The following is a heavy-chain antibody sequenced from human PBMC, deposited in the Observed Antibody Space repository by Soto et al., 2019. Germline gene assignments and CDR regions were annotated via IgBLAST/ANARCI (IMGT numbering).Heavy chain of an antibody. D-gene: IGHD2-2*01. CDR3: AKEKHIVVVPAAIDY. Sequence: GGSLRLSCGASGFTFSSYWMHWVRQAPGKGLVWVTRVNTDERRTSYADYVKGRFTISRDNAKNTLYQQMNSLRAEDTAEYYCAKEKHIVVVPAAIDYWGQGTLVTVSS. J-gene: IGHJ4*02. V-gene: IGHV3-74*01. CDR2: VNTDERRT. CDR1: GFTFSSYW.